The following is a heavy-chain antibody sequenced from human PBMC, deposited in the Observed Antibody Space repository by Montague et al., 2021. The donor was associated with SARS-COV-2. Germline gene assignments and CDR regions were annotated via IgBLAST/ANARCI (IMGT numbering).Heavy chain of an antibody. D-gene: IGHD5-12*01. Sequence: PALVKPTQTLTLTCTFSGFSLSTSGVGVGWIRQPPGKALEWLALIYWGDDKRYSPSLKSRLTITKDTSKNQVVLTMTNMDPVDTATYYCVQLTLYSGYDTWGQGTLVTVSS. J-gene: IGHJ5*02. CDR3: VQLTLYSGYDT. CDR1: GFSLSTSGVG. CDR2: IYWGDDK. V-gene: IGHV2-5*02.